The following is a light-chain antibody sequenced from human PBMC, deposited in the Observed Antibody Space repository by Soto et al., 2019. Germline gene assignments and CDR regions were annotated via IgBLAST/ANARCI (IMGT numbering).Light chain of an antibody. J-gene: IGKJ4*01. CDR1: PGINNF. Sequence: DIQMIQSPSSLSASVGDRVTIPCRASPGINNFVAWYQQKPLEVPKLLIYAASTLQSGVPSRFSGIGFRSDFVLTISSLEPEVVATYYWQKYDSFPRSFGGGTRVDIK. CDR2: AAS. V-gene: IGKV1-27*01. CDR3: QKYDSFPRS.